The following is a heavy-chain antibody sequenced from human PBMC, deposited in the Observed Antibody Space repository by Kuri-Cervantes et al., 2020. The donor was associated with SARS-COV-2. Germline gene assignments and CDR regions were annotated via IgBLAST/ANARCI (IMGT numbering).Heavy chain of an antibody. D-gene: IGHD6-6*01. CDR1: GYSISSGYY. CDR3: AGVGRSSSYSLAARDY. J-gene: IGHJ4*02. CDR2: ISGSGGST. Sequence: GGSLRLSCAVSGYSISSGYYWGWIRQPPGKGLEWVSAISGSGGSTYYADSVKGRFTISRDNSENMLYLQMNSLRAEDTAVYYCAGVGRSSSYSLAARDYWGQGTLVTVSS. V-gene: IGHV3-23*01.